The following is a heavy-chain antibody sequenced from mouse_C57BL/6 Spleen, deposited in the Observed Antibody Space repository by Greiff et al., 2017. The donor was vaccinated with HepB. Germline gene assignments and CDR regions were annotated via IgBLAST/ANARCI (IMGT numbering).Heavy chain of an antibody. V-gene: IGHV3-6*01. D-gene: IGHD1-1*01. J-gene: IGHJ3*01. CDR3: AREGIYYGSFAY. Sequence: EVKLMESGPGLVKPSQSLSLTCSVTGYSITSGYYWNWIRQFPGNKLEWMGYISYDGSNNSNPSLKNRISITRDTSKNQFFLKLNSVTTEDTATYYCAREGIYYGSFAYWGQGTLVTVSA. CDR2: ISYDGSN. CDR1: GYSITSGYY.